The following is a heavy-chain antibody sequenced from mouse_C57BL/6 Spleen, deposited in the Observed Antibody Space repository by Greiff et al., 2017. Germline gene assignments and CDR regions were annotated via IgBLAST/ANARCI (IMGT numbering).Heavy chain of an antibody. CDR3: ARCRQLRLGGCAY. V-gene: IGHV1-80*01. CDR2: IYPGDGDT. CDR1: GYAFSSYW. D-gene: IGHD3-2*02. J-gene: IGHJ3*01. Sequence: QVQLKESGAELVKPGASVKISCKASGYAFSSYWMNWVKQRPGKGLEWIGQIYPGDGDTNYNGKFKGKATLPADKSSSTAYMPLSSLTSEDSAVYYCARCRQLRLGGCAYWGQGTLVTVSA.